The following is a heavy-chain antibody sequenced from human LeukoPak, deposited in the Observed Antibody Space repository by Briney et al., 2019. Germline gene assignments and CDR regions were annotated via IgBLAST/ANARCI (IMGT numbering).Heavy chain of an antibody. V-gene: IGHV3-66*01. J-gene: IGHJ4*02. CDR1: GFTVSSNY. CDR2: IYSGGST. CDR3: AKSVYCSSTSCPLGTY. Sequence: GGSLRLSCAASGFTVSSNYMSWVRQAPGKGLEWVSVIYSGGSTYYADSVKGRFTISRDNSKNTLYLQMNSLRAEDTAVYYCAKSVYCSSTSCPLGTYWGQGTLVTVSS. D-gene: IGHD2-2*01.